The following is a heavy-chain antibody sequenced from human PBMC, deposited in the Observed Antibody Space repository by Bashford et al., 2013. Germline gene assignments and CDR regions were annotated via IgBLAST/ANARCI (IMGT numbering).Heavy chain of an antibody. Sequence: ASVKVSCKASGYTFTGYYMHWVRQAPGQGLEWMGWINPNSGGTNYAQKFQGWFTMTRDTSINTVYMELSSLKFGDTAVYYCAREIVVGTYGLDVWGQGTTVTVSS. J-gene: IGHJ6*02. CDR3: AREIVVGTYGLDV. CDR2: INPNSGGT. D-gene: IGHD2-2*01. V-gene: IGHV1-2*04. CDR1: GYTFTGYY.